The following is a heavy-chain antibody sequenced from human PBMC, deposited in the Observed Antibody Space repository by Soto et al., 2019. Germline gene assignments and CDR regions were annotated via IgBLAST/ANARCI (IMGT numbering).Heavy chain of an antibody. Sequence: QVQLQESGPGLVKPSGTLSLTCAVSGGSIGSSNWWSWVRQSPGKGLEWIGEIHDSGSTNYSPSLKSRVTISLDKSKNQFSLNLSSVTAADTAVYYCVRLKTYDILNKSDYWGQGSLVTVSS. CDR2: IHDSGST. V-gene: IGHV4-4*02. J-gene: IGHJ4*02. CDR1: GGSIGSSNW. CDR3: VRLKTYDILNKSDY. D-gene: IGHD3-9*01.